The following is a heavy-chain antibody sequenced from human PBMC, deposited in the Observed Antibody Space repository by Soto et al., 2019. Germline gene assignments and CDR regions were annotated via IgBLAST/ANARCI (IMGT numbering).Heavy chain of an antibody. V-gene: IGHV1-69*13. J-gene: IGHJ6*02. Sequence: SVKVSCKASGGTFSSYAISWVRQAPGQGLEWMGGIIPIFGTANYAQKFQGRVTITADESTSTAYMELSSLRSEDTAVYYCASGSPQYCSSTSCYYYYGMDVWGQGTTVTVSS. CDR1: GGTFSSYA. CDR3: ASGSPQYCSSTSCYYYYGMDV. CDR2: IIPIFGTA. D-gene: IGHD2-2*01.